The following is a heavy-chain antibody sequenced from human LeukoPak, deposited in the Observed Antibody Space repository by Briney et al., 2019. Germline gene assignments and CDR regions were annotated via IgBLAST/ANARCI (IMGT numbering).Heavy chain of an antibody. CDR3: ARDPSAVAGFFDC. D-gene: IGHD6-19*01. V-gene: IGHV4-4*07. CDR2: IYSSGST. Sequence: SETLSLTCTVSGGSINNYYWSWIRQPAGKGLEWIGRIYSSGSTNYNPSLKSRVTMSVDTSKNLFSLKLSSVTAADTAVYYCARDPSAVAGFFDCWGQGTLATVSS. CDR1: GGSINNYY. J-gene: IGHJ4*02.